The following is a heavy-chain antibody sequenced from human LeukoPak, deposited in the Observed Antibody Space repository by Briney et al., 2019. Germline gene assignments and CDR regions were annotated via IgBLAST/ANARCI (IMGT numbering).Heavy chain of an antibody. CDR2: IWSDGTNQ. V-gene: IGHV3-33*01. D-gene: IGHD4-11*01. Sequence: GGSLRLSCAAAGFTFNHYGMHWVRQAPGKGLEWVAVIWSDGTNQYYADSVKGRFTISRDDSGNTVYLQMNSLRPEDTGVYYCARDAQRGFDYSNSLEYWGQGTPVTVST. J-gene: IGHJ4*02. CDR1: GFTFNHYG. CDR3: ARDAQRGFDYSNSLEY.